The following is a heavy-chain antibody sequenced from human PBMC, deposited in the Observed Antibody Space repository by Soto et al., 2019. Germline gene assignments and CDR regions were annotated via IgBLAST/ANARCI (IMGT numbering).Heavy chain of an antibody. Sequence: SGPTLVNPTQTLTLTCTFSGFSLSSKGMRVSWIRQPPGKALEWLARIDWDDDKFYCPSLRTRLTISKDTSKNQVVLTMTNVDPKDTATYYCARSPGGCTVATYFFDYWGQGALATVSS. D-gene: IGHD4-17*01. CDR3: ARSPGGCTVATYFFDY. V-gene: IGHV2-70*04. CDR2: IDWDDDK. CDR1: GFSLSSKGMR. J-gene: IGHJ4*02.